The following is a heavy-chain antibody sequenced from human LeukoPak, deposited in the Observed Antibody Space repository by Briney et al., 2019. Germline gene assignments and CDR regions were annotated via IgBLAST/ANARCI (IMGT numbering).Heavy chain of an antibody. V-gene: IGHV1-69*05. CDR3: ARDFFMITFGGAIGY. J-gene: IGHJ4*02. CDR1: GGTFSSYA. D-gene: IGHD3-16*01. Sequence: SVMVSCKASGGTFSSYAISWVRQAPGQGLEWMGGIIPIFGTANYAQKFQGRVTITTDEPTSTAYMELSSLRSEDTAVYYCARDFFMITFGGAIGYWGQGTLVTVSS. CDR2: IIPIFGTA.